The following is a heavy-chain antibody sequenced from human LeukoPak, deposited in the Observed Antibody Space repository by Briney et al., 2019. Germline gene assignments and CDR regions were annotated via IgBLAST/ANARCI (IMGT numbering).Heavy chain of an antibody. J-gene: IGHJ4*02. CDR2: INPNSGGT. V-gene: IGHV1-2*02. CDR3: ARPLSPAGDMDY. D-gene: IGHD7-27*01. Sequence: ASVKVSCKASGYTFTGYYVHWVRQAPGQGLEWMGWINPNSGGTNYAQKFQGRVTMTRDTSISTAYMELSRLRSDDTAVYYCARPLSPAGDMDYWGQGTLVTVSS. CDR1: GYTFTGYY.